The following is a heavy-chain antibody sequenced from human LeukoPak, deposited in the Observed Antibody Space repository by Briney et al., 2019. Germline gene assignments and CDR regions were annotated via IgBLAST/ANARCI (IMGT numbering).Heavy chain of an antibody. Sequence: PGGSLRLSCAASGFTFSSYGMHWVRQAPGKGLEWVAVISYDGSKKYYADSVKGRFTISRDSSKNMLYLQMNSLRVEDTAVYYCAKGFSSGLWDACDIWGQGTMVTVSS. CDR2: ISYDGSKK. CDR3: AKGFSSGLWDACDI. V-gene: IGHV3-30*18. D-gene: IGHD3-22*01. J-gene: IGHJ3*02. CDR1: GFTFSSYG.